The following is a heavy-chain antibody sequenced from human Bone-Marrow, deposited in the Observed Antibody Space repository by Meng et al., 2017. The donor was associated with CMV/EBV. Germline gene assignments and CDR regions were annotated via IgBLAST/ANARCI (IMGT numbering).Heavy chain of an antibody. V-gene: IGHV3-53*01. CDR3: AKDPKYNSGF. CDR2: IYPHYDT. Sequence: GESLKISCVASGITVSSNYMSWVRQTPGTGLEWVSVIYPHYDTYYADSVKGRFTISRDDSTNMLFLQMNSLRAEDTAVYYCAKDPKYNSGFWGQGTLVTVSS. D-gene: IGHD6-19*01. CDR1: GITVSSNY. J-gene: IGHJ4*02.